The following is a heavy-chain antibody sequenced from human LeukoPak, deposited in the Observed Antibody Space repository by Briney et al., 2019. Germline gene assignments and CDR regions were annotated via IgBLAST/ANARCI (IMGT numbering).Heavy chain of an antibody. CDR1: GFTFSDYY. J-gene: IGHJ4*02. V-gene: IGHV3-11*04. Sequence: GGSLRLSCAASGFTFSDYYMSWIRQAPGKGLELVSYISSSGSTIYYADSVKGRFTISRDNAKNSLYLQMNSLRAEDTAVYYCASLLYYDILTGHLDYWGQGTLVTVSS. CDR2: ISSSGSTI. CDR3: ASLLYYDILTGHLDY. D-gene: IGHD3-9*01.